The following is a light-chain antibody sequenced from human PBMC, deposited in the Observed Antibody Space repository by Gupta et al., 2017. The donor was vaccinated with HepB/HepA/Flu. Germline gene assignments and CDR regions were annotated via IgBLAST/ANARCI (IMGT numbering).Light chain of an antibody. CDR1: SSDVGGYNY. CDR2: DVS. V-gene: IGLV2-14*01. J-gene: IGLJ2*01. CDR3: SSYTSSSCVV. Sequence: QSALTQPASVSGSPGQSITISCTGTSSDVGGYNYVSWYQQPPGTAPKLMIYDVSNRPSGVSNRFSGPKSGNTASLTISGLQAEDEADYYCSSYTSSSCVVFGGGTKLTVL.